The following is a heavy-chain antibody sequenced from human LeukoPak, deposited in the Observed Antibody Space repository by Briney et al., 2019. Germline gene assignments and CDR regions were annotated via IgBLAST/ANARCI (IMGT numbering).Heavy chain of an antibody. V-gene: IGHV3-9*01. Sequence: QAGGSLRLSCAASGFTFDDYAMHWVRQAPGKGLEWVSGISWNSGSVGYVDSVKGRFTISRDNAKNSLYLQMNSLRAEDTAVYYCATVGGSYSPAGYWGQGTLVTVSS. CDR3: ATVGGSYSPAGY. CDR2: ISWNSGSV. CDR1: GFTFDDYA. J-gene: IGHJ4*02. D-gene: IGHD1-26*01.